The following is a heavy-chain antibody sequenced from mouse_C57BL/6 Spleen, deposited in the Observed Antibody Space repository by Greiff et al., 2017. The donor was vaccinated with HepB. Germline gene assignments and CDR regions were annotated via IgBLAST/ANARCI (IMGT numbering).Heavy chain of an antibody. CDR1: GFTFSDYG. CDR2: ISSGSSTI. V-gene: IGHV5-17*01. Sequence: EVQLVESGGGLVKPGGSLKLSCAASGFTFSDYGMHWVRQAPEKGLEWVAYISSGSSTIYYADTVKGRFTISRDNAKNTLFLQMTSLRSEDTAMYYCARPGGYDYSWFAYWGQGTLVTVSA. J-gene: IGHJ3*01. CDR3: ARPGGYDYSWFAY. D-gene: IGHD2-4*01.